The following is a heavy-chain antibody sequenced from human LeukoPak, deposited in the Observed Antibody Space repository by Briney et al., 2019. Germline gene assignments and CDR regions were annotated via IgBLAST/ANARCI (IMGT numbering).Heavy chain of an antibody. V-gene: IGHV1-69*06. D-gene: IGHD3-10*01. CDR2: IIPIFGTA. CDR1: GGTFSSYA. J-gene: IGHJ4*02. Sequence: ASVKVSCKASGGTFSSYAISWVRQAPGQGLEWMGGIIPIFGTANYAQKFQGRVTITADKSTSTAYMELSSLRAEDTAVYYCALSPTMVRGVTYLDYWGQGTLVTVSS. CDR3: ALSPTMVRGVTYLDY.